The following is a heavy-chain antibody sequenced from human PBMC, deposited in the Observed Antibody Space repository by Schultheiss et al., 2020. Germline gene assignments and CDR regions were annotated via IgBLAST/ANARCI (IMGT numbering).Heavy chain of an antibody. CDR1: GYTFTSYG. Sequence: ASVKVSCKASGYTFTSYGISWVRQAPGQGLEWMGWINPKSGDTNYAQKFQGRVTMTRDTSISTAYMELSRLRSDDTALYYCAALVGAGYGAEYFHHWGQGTLVTVSS. CDR3: AALVGAGYGAEYFHH. D-gene: IGHD6-13*01. V-gene: IGHV1-2*02. J-gene: IGHJ1*01. CDR2: INPKSGDT.